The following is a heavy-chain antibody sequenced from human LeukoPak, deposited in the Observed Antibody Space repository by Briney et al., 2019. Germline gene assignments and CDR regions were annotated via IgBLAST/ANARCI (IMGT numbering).Heavy chain of an antibody. J-gene: IGHJ6*02. CDR1: GYTFTSYY. D-gene: IGHD3-22*01. V-gene: IGHV1-46*04. Sequence: AASVKVSCKASGYTFTSYYMHWVRQAPGQGLEWMGIINPSGGSTSYAQSLRGRVTMTRDTSTSTVYMELSSLRSEDTAVYYCARDRGYYDSRVYGMDVWGQGTTVTVSS. CDR2: INPSGGST. CDR3: ARDRGYYDSRVYGMDV.